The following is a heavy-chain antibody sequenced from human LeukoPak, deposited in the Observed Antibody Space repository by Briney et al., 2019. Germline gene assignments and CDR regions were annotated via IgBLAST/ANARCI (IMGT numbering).Heavy chain of an antibody. Sequence: GGSLRLSCAASGFTFSDYYMSWIRQAPGKGLEWVSYISSSGSTIYYADSVKGRFTISRDNAKNSLYLQMNSLRAEDTAVYYCASGQSSGYYSIDYWGQGTLVTVSS. CDR1: GFTFSDYY. J-gene: IGHJ4*02. D-gene: IGHD3-22*01. V-gene: IGHV3-11*04. CDR3: ASGQSSGYYSIDY. CDR2: ISSSGSTI.